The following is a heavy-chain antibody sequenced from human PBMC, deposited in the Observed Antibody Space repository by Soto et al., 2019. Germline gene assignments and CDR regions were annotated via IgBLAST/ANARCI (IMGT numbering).Heavy chain of an antibody. D-gene: IGHD4-17*01. CDR1: GFNFKNYA. Sequence: ESGGGVVQPGRSLRLSCAASGFNFKNYAMHWVRQAPGKGLEWVTLISEDGSQKSFADSVKGRFTVSSDNSKNTVFLQMNSLKPEDTAVYYCATSAHPATVTLYYFDYWGQGALVTVSS. CDR3: ATSAHPATVTLYYFDY. CDR2: ISEDGSQK. V-gene: IGHV3-30*03. J-gene: IGHJ4*02.